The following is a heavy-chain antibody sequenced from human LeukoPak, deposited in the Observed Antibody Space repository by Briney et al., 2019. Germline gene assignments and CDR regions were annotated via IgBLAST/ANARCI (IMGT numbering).Heavy chain of an antibody. V-gene: IGHV1-8*01. J-gene: IGHJ5*02. D-gene: IGHD3-10*01. CDR3: ARGRDTYYYGSGSYYNGSEFDP. CDR2: MKPNSGNT. Sequence: GSLKVSCKASGYTFTSYDINWVRQATGQGLEWMGWMKPNSGNTCYAQKVQGRVTMTRNTSKSTAYMELCSLRSEDTAVYYCARGRDTYYYGSGSYYNGSEFDPWGQGTLVTVSS. CDR1: GYTFTSYD.